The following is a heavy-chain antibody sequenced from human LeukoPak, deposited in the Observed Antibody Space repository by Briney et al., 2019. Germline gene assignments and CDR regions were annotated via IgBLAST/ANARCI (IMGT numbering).Heavy chain of an antibody. CDR2: IYYSGST. Sequence: SETLSLTCTVSGGSISSYYWSWIRQPPGKGLAWIGYIYYSGSTNYNPSLKSRVTISVDTSKNQFSLKLSSVTAADTAVYYCARDAFSVRGGVDYWGQGTLVTVSS. CDR3: ARDAFSVRGGVDY. V-gene: IGHV4-59*01. CDR1: GGSISSYY. J-gene: IGHJ4*02. D-gene: IGHD3-10*01.